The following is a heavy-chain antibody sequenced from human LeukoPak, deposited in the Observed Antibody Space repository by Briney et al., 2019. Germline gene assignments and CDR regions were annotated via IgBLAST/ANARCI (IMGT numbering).Heavy chain of an antibody. Sequence: GGSLRFSCAASGFTFSDYYMSWIRQAPGKGLEWISYISGGSDYTNYADSVRGRFTISRDNAKNSLYLEMSSLRAEDTAVYYCARDAPAKDAFDIWGQGTMVTVSS. V-gene: IGHV3-11*05. CDR1: GFTFSDYY. CDR2: ISGGSDYT. D-gene: IGHD4/OR15-4a*01. CDR3: ARDAPAKDAFDI. J-gene: IGHJ3*02.